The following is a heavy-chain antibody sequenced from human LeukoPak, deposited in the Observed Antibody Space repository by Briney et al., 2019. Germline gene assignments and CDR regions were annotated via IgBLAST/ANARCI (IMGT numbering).Heavy chain of an antibody. D-gene: IGHD2-2*02. CDR1: GFTVSSYS. V-gene: IGHV3-21*01. CDR2: ISSSSSYI. J-gene: IGHJ4*02. Sequence: TGGSLRLSCAASGFTVSSYSMNWVRQALGKGLEWVSSISSSSSYIYYADSVKGRFTISRDNAKNSLYLQMNSLRAEDTAVYYCASVAYCSSTSCYRDYWGQGTLVTVSS. CDR3: ASVAYCSSTSCYRDY.